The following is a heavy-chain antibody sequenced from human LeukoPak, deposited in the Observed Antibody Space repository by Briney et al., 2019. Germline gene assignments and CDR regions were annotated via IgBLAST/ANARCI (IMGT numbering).Heavy chain of an antibody. J-gene: IGHJ4*02. Sequence: PSETLSLTCTVSGDSINTYYWSWIRQPAGKGLEWIGRIYTSGSTNYNPSLKSRVTISVDTSKNQFSLKLSSVTAADTAVYYCARGPPYGSRSDYFDYWGQGTLVTVSS. CDR3: ARGPPYGSRSDYFDY. D-gene: IGHD3-10*01. CDR1: GDSINTYY. CDR2: IYTSGST. V-gene: IGHV4-4*07.